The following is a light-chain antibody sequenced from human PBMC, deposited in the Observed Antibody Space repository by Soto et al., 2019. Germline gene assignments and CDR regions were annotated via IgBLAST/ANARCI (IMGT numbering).Light chain of an antibody. Sequence: QSALTQPASVSGSPGQSITISCTGSSSDVGGYNYVSWYQQHPGKAPKLMIYDVINRPSGVSNRFSGSKSGNTASLTISGLQAEDEADYYCSSYTSSSARGVFGGGTKLTVL. J-gene: IGLJ2*01. CDR2: DVI. V-gene: IGLV2-14*03. CDR3: SSYTSSSARGV. CDR1: SSDVGGYNY.